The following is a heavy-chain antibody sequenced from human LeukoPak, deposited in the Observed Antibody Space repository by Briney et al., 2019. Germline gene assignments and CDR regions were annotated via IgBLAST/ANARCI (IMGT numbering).Heavy chain of an antibody. CDR1: GFTFSAYW. V-gene: IGHV3-74*01. Sequence: GGSLRLSCAASGFTFSAYWMHWVRHAPGKGLVWVSRIRGDGSMTNYADSVKGRFTISRDNAKNTLYLQMNSLRLEDTAVYYCARENLAAAADYWGQGTVVTVSS. CDR2: IRGDGSMT. J-gene: IGHJ4*02. CDR3: ARENLAAAADY. D-gene: IGHD6-25*01.